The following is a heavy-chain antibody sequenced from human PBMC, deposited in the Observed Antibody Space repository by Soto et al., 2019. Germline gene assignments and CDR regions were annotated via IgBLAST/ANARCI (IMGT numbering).Heavy chain of an antibody. D-gene: IGHD6-19*01. CDR1: GFTFSTYA. V-gene: IGHV3-30-3*01. Sequence: QVQLVESGGGVVQPGRSLRLSCATSGFTFSTYAMHWVRQAPGKGLEWVAVISYDGSNKYYADSVKGRFTISRDNSKNTLYLQMNSLRAEDTAVYYCARDWDSSGWYSYFDLWGRGTLVTVSS. CDR2: ISYDGSNK. CDR3: ARDWDSSGWYSYFDL. J-gene: IGHJ2*01.